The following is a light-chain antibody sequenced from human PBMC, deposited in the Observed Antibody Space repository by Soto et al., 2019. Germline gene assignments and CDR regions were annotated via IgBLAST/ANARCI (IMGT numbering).Light chain of an antibody. J-gene: IGKJ1*01. CDR1: QSVSRT. CDR3: QQYGSLSWT. V-gene: IGKV3-20*01. Sequence: EIVTTHSPATLSVSPGDRATLSFRASQSVSRTLAWYQQKPGQAPRIIIFGASGRATGIPDRFSGSGSGTDFTLTISRLEPEDFAVYYCQQYGSLSWTFGQGTKVDIK. CDR2: GAS.